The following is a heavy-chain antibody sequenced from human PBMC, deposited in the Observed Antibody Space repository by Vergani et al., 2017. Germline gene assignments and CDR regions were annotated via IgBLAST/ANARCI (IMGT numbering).Heavy chain of an antibody. J-gene: IGHJ3*02. V-gene: IGHV4-4*03. CDR3: ARQEGYCSSSSCSDAFDI. Sequence: QVQLQESGPGLVKPPGTLSLTCAVSGGPISSSNWWSWVRQPPGKGLEWIGEIYHRGSTNYNPSLKSRVTISVDKSKNQFSLKLSSVTAADTAVYYCARQEGYCSSSSCSDAFDIWGQGTMVTVSS. CDR1: GGPISSSNW. D-gene: IGHD2-2*01. CDR2: IYHRGST.